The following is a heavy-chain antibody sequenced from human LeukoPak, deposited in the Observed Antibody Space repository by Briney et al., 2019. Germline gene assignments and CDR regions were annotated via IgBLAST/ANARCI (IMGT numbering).Heavy chain of an antibody. CDR2: IYTSGST. D-gene: IGHD3-22*01. V-gene: IGHV4-61*02. Sequence: PSQTLSLTCTVSGGSISSGSYYWSWIRQPAGKGLEWIGRIYTSGSTNYNPSLKSRVTISVDTSKNQFSLKLSSVTAAGTAVYYCAREIKGYYYDSSGYYSDAFDIWGQGTMVTVSS. CDR1: GGSISSGSYY. J-gene: IGHJ3*02. CDR3: AREIKGYYYDSSGYYSDAFDI.